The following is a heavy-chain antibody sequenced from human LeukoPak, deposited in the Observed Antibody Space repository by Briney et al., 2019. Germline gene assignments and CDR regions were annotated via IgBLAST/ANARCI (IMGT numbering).Heavy chain of an antibody. V-gene: IGHV4-38-2*02. CDR3: ARVSSGNYLNFDN. CDR2: IYHSGST. J-gene: IGHJ4*02. D-gene: IGHD1-26*01. Sequence: SETLSLTCTVSGYSISSGYYWGWIRPPPGKGLEWIGSIYHSGSTYYNPSLKSRVTISVDTSKNQFSLKVTTVTAADTAVYYCARVSSGNYLNFDNWGQGTLVTVSS. CDR1: GYSISSGYY.